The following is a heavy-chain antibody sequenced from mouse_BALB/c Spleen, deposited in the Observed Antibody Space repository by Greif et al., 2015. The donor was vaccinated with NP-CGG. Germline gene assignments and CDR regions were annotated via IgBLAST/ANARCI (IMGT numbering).Heavy chain of an antibody. CDR2: IAPGSGST. CDR3: ARKEVRREYAMDY. CDR1: GYTFTSYW. D-gene: IGHD2-14*01. J-gene: IGHJ4*01. Sequence: DLVKPGASVKLSCKASGYTFTSYWINWIKQRPGQGLEWIGRIAPGSGSTYYNEMFKGKATLTVDTSSSTAYIQLSSLSSEDSAVYFCARKEVRREYAMDYWGQGTSVTVSS. V-gene: IGHV1S41*01.